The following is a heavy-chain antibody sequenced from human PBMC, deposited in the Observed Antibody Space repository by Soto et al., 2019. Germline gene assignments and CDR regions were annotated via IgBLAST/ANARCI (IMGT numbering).Heavy chain of an antibody. D-gene: IGHD4-17*01. CDR3: ASMFYGDYGGHVVCYFDY. CDR1: GGSISSYY. V-gene: IGHV4-59*01. CDR2: IYYSGST. Sequence: QVQLQESGPGLVKPSETLSLTCTVSGGSISSYYWSWIRQPPGKGLEWIGYIYYSGSTNYNPSLKSRVTISVDTSKNQFSLKLSSVTAADTAVYYCASMFYGDYGGHVVCYFDYWGQGTLVTVSS. J-gene: IGHJ4*02.